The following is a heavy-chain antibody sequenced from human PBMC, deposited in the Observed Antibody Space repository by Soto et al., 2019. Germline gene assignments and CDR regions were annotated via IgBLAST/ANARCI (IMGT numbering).Heavy chain of an antibody. CDR3: APVLNNWFDP. CDR2: FDPEDGET. Sequence: ASVKVSCEVSGYTLTELSIHWVRQAPGKGLEWMGGFDPEDGETIYAQKFQGRVTMTEDTSTDTAYMELSSLRSEDTAVYYCAPVLNNWFDPWGQGPLITVSS. CDR1: GYTLTELS. V-gene: IGHV1-24*01. J-gene: IGHJ5*02.